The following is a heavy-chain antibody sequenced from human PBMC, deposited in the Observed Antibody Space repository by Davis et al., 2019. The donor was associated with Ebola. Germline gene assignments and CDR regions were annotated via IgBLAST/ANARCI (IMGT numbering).Heavy chain of an antibody. J-gene: IGHJ6*02. CDR1: GYILTELS. CDR2: FDPENGET. D-gene: IGHD3-3*01. V-gene: IGHV1-24*01. CDR3: ATDPDFDYGMDV. Sequence: AASVKVSCKVYGYILTELSMHRVRHAPGKGLEWMGGFDPENGETIYAQKFQGRVTMTEDTSTDTAYMELSSLTSEDTAVYYCATDPDFDYGMDVWGQGTTVTVSS.